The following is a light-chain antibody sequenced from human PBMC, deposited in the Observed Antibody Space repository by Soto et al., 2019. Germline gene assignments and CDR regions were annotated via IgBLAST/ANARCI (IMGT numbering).Light chain of an antibody. J-gene: IGLJ2*01. CDR1: SSDIGDYDY. Sequence: QSALTQPASVSGSPGQSITISCTGTSSDIGDYDYVSWYQQHPGNAPKRLIYDVSNRPSGISNRFSGSKSGNTASLTISGLQPEDEADYYCSSYTRSSSLVFGGGTKVTVL. V-gene: IGLV2-14*03. CDR2: DVS. CDR3: SSYTRSSSLV.